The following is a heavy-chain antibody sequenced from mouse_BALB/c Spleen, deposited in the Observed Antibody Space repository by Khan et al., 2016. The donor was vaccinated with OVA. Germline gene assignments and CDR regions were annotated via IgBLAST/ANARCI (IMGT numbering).Heavy chain of an antibody. CDR2: IYPGSGNT. D-gene: IGHD1-1*01. V-gene: IGHV1-84*02. J-gene: IGHJ3*01. Sequence: QVQLQQSGPELVKPGASVKISCKASGYIFTDYFINWVKQKPGQGLEWIGWIYPGSGNTKYNEIFKGKATLTVDTSSSAAYMQLSSLTSEDTAVYFCARGNYYGSTSWFGYWGQGTLVTVST. CDR3: ARGNYYGSTSWFGY. CDR1: GYIFTDYF.